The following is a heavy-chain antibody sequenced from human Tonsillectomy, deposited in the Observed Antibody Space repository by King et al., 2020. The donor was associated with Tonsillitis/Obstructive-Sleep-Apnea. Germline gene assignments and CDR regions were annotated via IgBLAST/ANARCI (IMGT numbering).Heavy chain of an antibody. V-gene: IGHV4-59*01. CDR1: GGSISSYY. CDR2: IYYSGGT. D-gene: IGHD2-8*01. J-gene: IGHJ3*02. CDR3: AREGAVMNAFDI. Sequence: HVQLQESGPGLVKPSETLSLTCTVSGGSISSYYWSWIRQPPGKGLECIGYIYYSGGTNYSPSLKSRVTISVDTSKNQVSLKLSSVTAADTAVYYCAREGAVMNAFDIWGQGTMVTVSS.